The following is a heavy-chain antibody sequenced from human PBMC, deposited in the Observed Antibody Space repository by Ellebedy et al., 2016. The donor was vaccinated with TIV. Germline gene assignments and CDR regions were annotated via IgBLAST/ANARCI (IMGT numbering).Heavy chain of an antibody. CDR2: IYYDGTT. D-gene: IGHD4-23*01. J-gene: IGHJ2*01. V-gene: IGHV4-39*02. CDR1: GGSISSRGYY. CDR3: ARDNGGNSNDNWYFDL. Sequence: SETLSLXCTVSGGSISSRGYYWGWIRQPPGKGLEWIGSIYYDGTTYYNPSLKSRVTISVDTSKNQFSLKLSSVTAADTAVYYCARDNGGNSNDNWYFDLWGRGTLVTVSS.